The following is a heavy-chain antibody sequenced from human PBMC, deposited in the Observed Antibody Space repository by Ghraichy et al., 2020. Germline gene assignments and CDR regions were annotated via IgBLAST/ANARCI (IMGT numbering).Heavy chain of an antibody. V-gene: IGHV3-53*01. CDR2: IYSNGAT. Sequence: SCAASGFTVGNNYMNWVRQAPGKGLEWVSLIYSNGATLYADSVKGRFTISRDNSKNTLYLQMNNLRAEDTAVYYWTSNADRGYWGQGTQVTVSS. CDR3: TSNADRGY. J-gene: IGHJ4*02. CDR1: GFTVGNNY.